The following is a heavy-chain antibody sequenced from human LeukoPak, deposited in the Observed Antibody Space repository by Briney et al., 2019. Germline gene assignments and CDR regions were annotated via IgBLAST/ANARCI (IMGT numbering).Heavy chain of an antibody. V-gene: IGHV4-39*07. CDR1: GGSISSSSYY. D-gene: IGHD3-9*01. CDR2: IYYSGST. CDR3: ARDLQTPDGLYYGY. J-gene: IGHJ4*02. Sequence: KPSETLSLTCTVSGGSISSSSYYWGWIRQPPGKGLEWIGSIYYSGSTYYNPSLKSRVTISVDTSKNQFSLKLSSVTAADTAVYYCARDLQTPDGLYYGYWGQGTLVTVSS.